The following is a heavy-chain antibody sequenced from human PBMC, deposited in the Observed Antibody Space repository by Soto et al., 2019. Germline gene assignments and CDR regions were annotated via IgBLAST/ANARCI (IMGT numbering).Heavy chain of an antibody. Sequence: EVQLVETGGDLVQPGGSLRLSCAASGFALNTYWMTWVRQAPGKGLEWVANIKQDGSDKYYVDSVKGRFTISRDNAQNSLHLQMNSLRAEDTAVYYCARDRCTSATCFPDYWGQGTLVTVSS. V-gene: IGHV3-7*01. D-gene: IGHD2-2*01. CDR3: ARDRCTSATCFPDY. CDR2: IKQDGSDK. J-gene: IGHJ4*02. CDR1: GFALNTYW.